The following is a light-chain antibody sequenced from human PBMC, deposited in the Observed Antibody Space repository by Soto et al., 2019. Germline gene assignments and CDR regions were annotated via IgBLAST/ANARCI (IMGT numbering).Light chain of an antibody. J-gene: IGLJ3*02. CDR1: SSNIGSNT. CDR3: AAWDDSLNAWV. Sequence: QSVLTQPPSASGTPGQRVTISCSGSSSNIGSNTVNWYQQLPGTAPKRLIYSNNQRPSGVPDRFSGSKFGTSAPLAISGLLSEDEADYYCAAWDDSLNAWVFGGGTKVTVL. V-gene: IGLV1-44*01. CDR2: SNN.